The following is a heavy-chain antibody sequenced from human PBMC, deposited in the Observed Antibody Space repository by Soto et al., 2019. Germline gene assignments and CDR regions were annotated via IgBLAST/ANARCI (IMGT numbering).Heavy chain of an antibody. Sequence: ASVKVSCKASGYTFINYYMHWVRQAPGQGFEWMGRISPKRGGSNYAQKFQGRVSMTWDRSLKTAYLELSSLMSEDTAGYYCGRPPCYIRHWYYFDLWGQGPPVTVSS. D-gene: IGHD2-8*02. V-gene: IGHV1-2*02. J-gene: IGHJ4*02. CDR2: ISPKRGGS. CDR1: GYTFINYY. CDR3: GRPPCYIRHWYYFDL.